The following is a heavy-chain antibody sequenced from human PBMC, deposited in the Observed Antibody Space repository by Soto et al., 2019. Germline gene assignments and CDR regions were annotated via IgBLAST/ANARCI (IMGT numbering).Heavy chain of an antibody. V-gene: IGHV3-53*01. CDR3: AREGAAAGTHFDL. Sequence: GSLRLSCAASGFTVSSNYMSWVRQAPGKGLEWVSVIYSGGSTYYADSVKGRFTISRDNSKNTLYLQMNSLRAEDTAVYYCAREGAAAGTHFDLWGRGTLVTVSS. D-gene: IGHD6-13*01. CDR2: IYSGGST. J-gene: IGHJ2*01. CDR1: GFTVSSNY.